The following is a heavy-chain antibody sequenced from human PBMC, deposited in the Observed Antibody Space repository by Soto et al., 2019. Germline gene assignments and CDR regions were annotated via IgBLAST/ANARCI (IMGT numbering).Heavy chain of an antibody. Sequence: GGSLRLSCAASGFTFSSYAMSWVRQAPGKGLEWVSAIRGSGGSTYYADSVKGRFTISRDNSKNTLYLQMNSLRAEDTAVYYCAKDLSPRIAVAVPYYFDYWGQGTLVTVSS. J-gene: IGHJ4*02. CDR2: IRGSGGST. CDR1: GFTFSSYA. D-gene: IGHD6-19*01. V-gene: IGHV3-23*01. CDR3: AKDLSPRIAVAVPYYFDY.